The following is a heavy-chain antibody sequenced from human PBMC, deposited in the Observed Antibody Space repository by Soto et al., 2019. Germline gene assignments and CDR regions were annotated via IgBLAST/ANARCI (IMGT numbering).Heavy chain of an antibody. D-gene: IGHD6-6*01. J-gene: IGHJ4*02. CDR2: ISYSGSS. CDR1: GGSISSGGYY. V-gene: IGHV4-31*03. Sequence: PSETLSLTCTVSGGSISSGGYYLSWIRQHPGKGLEWIGYISYSGSSYYNPSLESRVTISLDTSKNQFSLKLNSVTAADTAVYYCARGDSSSPQVFFDYWGQGTLVTVSS. CDR3: ARGDSSSPQVFFDY.